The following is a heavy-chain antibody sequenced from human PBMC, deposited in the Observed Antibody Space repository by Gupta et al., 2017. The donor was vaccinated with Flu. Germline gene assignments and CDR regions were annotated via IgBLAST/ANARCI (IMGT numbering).Heavy chain of an antibody. Sequence: QVQLVQSGAEVKKPGASVKFSCETSGFTFTWYAVHWVRQAPGQRFEWMGWIHGGDGRTEYAPNVHDRVTITKDTSASTAYMELSSLRSEDTDVYYCARNRGTGDLDRWGQGTLVTVAS. CDR3: ARNRGTGDLDR. D-gene: IGHD7-27*01. J-gene: IGHJ5*02. CDR2: IHGGDGRT. CDR1: GFTFTWYA. V-gene: IGHV1-3*01.